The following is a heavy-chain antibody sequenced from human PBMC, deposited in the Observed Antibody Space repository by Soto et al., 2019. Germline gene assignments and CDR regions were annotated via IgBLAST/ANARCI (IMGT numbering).Heavy chain of an antibody. CDR1: VGSFSTYS. D-gene: IGHD2-21*01. J-gene: IGHJ3*02. V-gene: IGHV1-69*14. CDR3: ERAHEFGGNSDAYDI. CDR2: ILPIFGTA. Sequence: QVLLVQSGAEMKKPGASVKVSCKASVGSFSTYSINWVRQAPGQRPEWMSNILPIFGTADYAQKFQGRVTITADKSTNTAYVELRSILSEDTDVYYCERAHEFGGNSDAYDIWGQGTVVTVSS.